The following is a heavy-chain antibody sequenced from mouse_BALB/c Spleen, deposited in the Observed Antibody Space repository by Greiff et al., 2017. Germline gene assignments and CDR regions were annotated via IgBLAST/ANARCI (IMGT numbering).Heavy chain of an antibody. V-gene: IGHV5-6*01. CDR2: ISSGGSYT. CDR1: GFTFSSYG. Sequence: EVQLQESGGDLVKPGGSLKLSCAASGFTFSSYGMSWVRQTPDKRLEWVATISSGGSYTYYPDSVKGRFTISRDNAKNTLYLQMSSLKSEDTAMYYCARQGNYYAMDYWGQGTSVTVSS. D-gene: IGHD2-1*01. CDR3: ARQGNYYAMDY. J-gene: IGHJ4*01.